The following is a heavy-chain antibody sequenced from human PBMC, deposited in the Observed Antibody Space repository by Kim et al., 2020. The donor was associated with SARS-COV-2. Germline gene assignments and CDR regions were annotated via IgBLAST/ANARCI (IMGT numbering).Heavy chain of an antibody. CDR3: ATSGGSSWYSSYYYYYGMDV. D-gene: IGHD6-13*01. J-gene: IGHJ6*02. CDR2: IKQDGSEK. V-gene: IGHV3-7*01. CDR1: GFTFSSYW. Sequence: GGSLRLSCAASGFTFSSYWMSWVRQAPGKGLEWVANIKQDGSEKYYVDSVKGRFTISRDNAKNSLYLQMNSLRAEDTAVYYCATSGGSSWYSSYYYYYGMDVWGQGTTVTVSS.